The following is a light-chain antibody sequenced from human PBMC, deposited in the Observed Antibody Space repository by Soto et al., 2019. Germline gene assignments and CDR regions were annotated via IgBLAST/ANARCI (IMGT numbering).Light chain of an antibody. Sequence: ETVLTQSPGTLSVSPGERATLSCRASQNIGNKVGWYQQKPGQAPRLLIYGASTRATGIPVRFRGSGSGTEFTLTITSLQSEDSAVYYCQEYNYWHPITFGGGTKV. J-gene: IGKJ4*01. CDR2: GAS. CDR1: QNIGNK. CDR3: QEYNYWHPIT. V-gene: IGKV3-15*01.